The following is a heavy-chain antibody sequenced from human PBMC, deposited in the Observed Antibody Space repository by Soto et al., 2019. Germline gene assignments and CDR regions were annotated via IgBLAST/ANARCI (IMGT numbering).Heavy chain of an antibody. V-gene: IGHV1-69*06. J-gene: IGHJ5*02. Sequence: SVKVSCKASGGTFSSYAISWVRQAPGQGLEWMGGVIGNNGTTNYAQKFQGRVTMTADTSTNTAYMELRSLRSDDTAVYYCARDLGYCRSGTCYREWFDPWGQGTLVTVSS. CDR2: VIGNNGTT. CDR1: GGTFSSYA. CDR3: ARDLGYCRSGTCYREWFDP. D-gene: IGHD2-15*01.